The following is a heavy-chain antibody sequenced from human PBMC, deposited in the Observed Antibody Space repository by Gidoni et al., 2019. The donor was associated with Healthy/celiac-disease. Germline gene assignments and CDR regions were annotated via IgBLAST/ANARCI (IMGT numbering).Heavy chain of an antibody. D-gene: IGHD6-13*01. CDR3: ANGDVRAAAPNKDYYGMDV. CDR1: GFTFSSYS. J-gene: IGHJ6*02. Sequence: EVQLVESGGGLVKPGGSLRLSCAASGFTFSSYSMNWVRQAPGKGLDWVSSISSSSSYIYYADSVKGRFTISRDNAKNSLYLQMNSLRAEDTAVYYCANGDVRAAAPNKDYYGMDVWGQGTTVTVSS. V-gene: IGHV3-21*01. CDR2: ISSSSSYI.